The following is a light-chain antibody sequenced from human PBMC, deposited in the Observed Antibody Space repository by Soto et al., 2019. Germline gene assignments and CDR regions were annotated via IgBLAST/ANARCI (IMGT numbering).Light chain of an antibody. CDR1: PSVSSN. V-gene: IGKV3-15*01. Sequence: EIVMTQSPATLSVSPGERATLACRASPSVSSNLAWYQQKPGQAPRLLIYGASTRATGLPARFSGSGSGTEFTLTISSLQSEDFAVYYCQQYYNWPMYTFGQRTKLEIK. CDR2: GAS. J-gene: IGKJ2*01. CDR3: QQYYNWPMYT.